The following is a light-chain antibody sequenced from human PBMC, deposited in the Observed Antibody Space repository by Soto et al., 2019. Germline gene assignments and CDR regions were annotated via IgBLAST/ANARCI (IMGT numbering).Light chain of an antibody. CDR2: DAS. CDR3: QHYKSYPWT. V-gene: IGKV1-5*01. J-gene: IGKJ1*01. CDR1: QSISMF. Sequence: DIQMTQSPSTLSASVGDRVTITCRASQSISMFLAWYQQKPGKAPKLLIYDASNSESGVPSRFRGSGSGTEFSLTISNLQPDDFATYYCQHYKSYPWTFGQGTKVEIK.